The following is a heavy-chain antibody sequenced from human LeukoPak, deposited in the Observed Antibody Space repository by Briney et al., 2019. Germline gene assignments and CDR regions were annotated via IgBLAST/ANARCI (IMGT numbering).Heavy chain of an antibody. Sequence: SSATLSLTCAVYGGSFSGYYWSWIRQPPGKGLEWIGEINHSGSTNYNPSLKSRVTISVDTSKNQFSLKLSSVTAADTAVYYCARGYYDILTGYPLWGQGTLVTVSS. J-gene: IGHJ4*02. CDR3: ARGYYDILTGYPL. CDR2: INHSGST. CDR1: GGSFSGYY. D-gene: IGHD3-9*01. V-gene: IGHV4-34*01.